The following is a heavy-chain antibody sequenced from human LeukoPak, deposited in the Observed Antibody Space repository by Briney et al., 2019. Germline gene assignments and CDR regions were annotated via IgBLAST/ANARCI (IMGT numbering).Heavy chain of an antibody. CDR3: ATRPTTPDYSMAV. CDR1: WFTFKSYA. D-gene: IGHD1/OR15-1a*01. J-gene: IGHJ6*03. Sequence: GDSLRLSYAPSWFTFKSYAIHGLHPAPRKGRAGVAFMGFDGSNKYYADSVTGRCTSSRDNSKHTLYLPITSLRPEDTAVYYRATRPTTPDYSMAVWGKAPTVTVSS. V-gene: IGHV3-30*02. CDR2: MGFDGSNK.